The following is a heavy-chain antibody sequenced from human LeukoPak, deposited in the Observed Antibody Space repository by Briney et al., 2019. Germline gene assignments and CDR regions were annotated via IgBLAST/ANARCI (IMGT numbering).Heavy chain of an antibody. CDR3: VRVGTSFDI. Sequence: SGGSLRLSCAASGFTFSAFWMTWVRQAPGKGLAWVANIIEGGDVKYYADSVKGRFTISRDNAKNSLYLQMNSLRVEDTAVYYCVRVGTSFDIWGQGTMVTVSS. CDR1: GFTFSAFW. V-gene: IGHV3-7*01. CDR2: IIEGGDVK. D-gene: IGHD7-27*01. J-gene: IGHJ3*02.